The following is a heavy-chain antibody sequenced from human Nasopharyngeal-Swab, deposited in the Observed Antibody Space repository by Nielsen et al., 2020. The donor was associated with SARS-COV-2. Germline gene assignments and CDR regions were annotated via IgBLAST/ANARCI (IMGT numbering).Heavy chain of an antibody. V-gene: IGHV3-21*01. J-gene: IGHJ4*02. CDR2: ISSSSSYI. D-gene: IGHD6-13*01. CDR3: ARVAGLIAAAGDY. Sequence: WIHQPPGKGLEWVSSISSSSSYIYYADSVKGRFTISRDNAKNSLYLQMNSLRAEDTAVYYCARVAGLIAAAGDYCGQGTLVTVSS.